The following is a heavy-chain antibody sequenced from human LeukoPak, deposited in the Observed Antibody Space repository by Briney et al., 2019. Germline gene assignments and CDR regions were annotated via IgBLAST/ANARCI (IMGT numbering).Heavy chain of an antibody. CDR1: GFTFSDYN. V-gene: IGHV3-48*01. CDR2: ITGSGSTI. D-gene: IGHD6-19*01. J-gene: IGHJ4*03. Sequence: GGSLGLSCAASGFTFSDYNMNWVRQAPGKGLEWVSYITGSGSTIFYADSVKGRFTISRDNVKNSLYLQMNSLRAEDTAVYYCARPTSSGWYSHWGQGTVVTVSS. CDR3: ARPTSSGWYSH.